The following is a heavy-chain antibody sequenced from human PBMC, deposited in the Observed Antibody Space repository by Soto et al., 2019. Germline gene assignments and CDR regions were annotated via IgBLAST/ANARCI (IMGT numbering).Heavy chain of an antibody. V-gene: IGHV3-23*01. D-gene: IGHD7-27*01. J-gene: IGHJ3*02. CDR1: GFTFSSYA. Sequence: EVQLLESGGGLVQPGGSLRLSCAASGFTFSSYAMSWVRQAPGKGLEWVSAISGSGGSTYYADSVKGRFTISRDNAKNTMYLQMNSLRAEDTAVYYCAKDGEAHYDAFDIWGQGTMVTVSS. CDR3: AKDGEAHYDAFDI. CDR2: ISGSGGST.